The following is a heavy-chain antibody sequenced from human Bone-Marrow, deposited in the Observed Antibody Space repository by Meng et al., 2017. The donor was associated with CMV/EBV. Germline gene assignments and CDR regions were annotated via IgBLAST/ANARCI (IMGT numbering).Heavy chain of an antibody. Sequence: GGSLRLSCAASGFTFSSYSMNWVRQAPGKGLEWVSSISSSSSYIYYADSVKGRFTISRDNAKNSLYLQMNSLRAEDTAVYYCAREGVPAAIGGMDVWGQGTKVTVSS. D-gene: IGHD2-2*01. CDR2: ISSSSSYI. CDR1: GFTFSSYS. V-gene: IGHV3-21*01. J-gene: IGHJ6*02. CDR3: AREGVPAAIGGMDV.